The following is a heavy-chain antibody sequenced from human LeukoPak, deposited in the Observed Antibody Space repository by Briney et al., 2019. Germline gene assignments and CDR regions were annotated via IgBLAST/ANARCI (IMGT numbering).Heavy chain of an antibody. J-gene: IGHJ5*02. CDR3: ARARGIAVAARRWFDP. CDR2: INPSGGST. CDR1: GYTFTSYY. Sequence: ASVKVSCKASGYTFTSYYMHWVRQAPGQGLEWMGIINPSGGSTSYAQKFQGRVTMTRDTSTSTVYMELSSLRSKDTAVYYCARARGIAVAARRWFDPWGQGTLVTVSS. V-gene: IGHV1-46*03. D-gene: IGHD6-19*01.